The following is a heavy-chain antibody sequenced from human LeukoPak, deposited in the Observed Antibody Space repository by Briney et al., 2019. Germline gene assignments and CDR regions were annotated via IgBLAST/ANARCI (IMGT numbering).Heavy chain of an antibody. V-gene: IGHV1-18*01. CDR2: ISAYNGNT. D-gene: IGHD3-10*01. J-gene: IGHJ4*02. CDR3: ARRELFGDYFDS. Sequence: ASVKVSCKASGYTFTSYGISWVRQAPGQGLEWMGWISAYNGNTDYAQKLQGRVTITRNTSISTVYMELTSLRYEDTAVYYCARRELFGDYFDSWGQGTLVTVSS. CDR1: GYTFTSYG.